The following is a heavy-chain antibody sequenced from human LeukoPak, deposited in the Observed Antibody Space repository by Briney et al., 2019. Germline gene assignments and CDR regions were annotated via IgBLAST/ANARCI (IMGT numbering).Heavy chain of an antibody. D-gene: IGHD1-26*01. CDR3: AREIVGAIKSYFDY. V-gene: IGHV3-30*03. Sequence: PGGSLRLSCVASGFIFGSYGMHWVRQAPGKGLEWVATMSSDGTETDYADSVKGRFTISRDNSKNTLYVQMNSLRAENTAVYYCAREIVGAIKSYFDYWGQGTLVTASS. J-gene: IGHJ4*02. CDR2: MSSDGTET. CDR1: GFIFGSYG.